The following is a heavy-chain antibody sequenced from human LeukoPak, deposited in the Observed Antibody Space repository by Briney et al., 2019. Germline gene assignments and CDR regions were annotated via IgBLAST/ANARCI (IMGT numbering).Heavy chain of an antibody. V-gene: IGHV3-23*01. CDR2: ISDTGATT. CDR3: AKDTSIGRYCTNGVCYPFDY. D-gene: IGHD2-8*01. CDR1: GFTFSSYA. Sequence: GGSLRLSCAGSGFTFSSYAMSWVRQAPGKGLEWVSAISDTGATTYDADSVKGRFTISRDNSRSTLYLQMNSLRAEDTALYYCAKDTSIGRYCTNGVCYPFDYWGQGTLVAVSS. J-gene: IGHJ4*02.